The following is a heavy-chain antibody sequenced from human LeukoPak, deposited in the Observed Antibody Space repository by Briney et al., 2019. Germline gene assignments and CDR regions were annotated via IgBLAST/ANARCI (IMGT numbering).Heavy chain of an antibody. CDR3: AKDAHYYYYYGMDV. V-gene: IGHV3-9*01. CDR1: GFSFDDYA. J-gene: IGHJ6*02. Sequence: PGRSLRLSCAASGFSFDDYAMHWVRQAPGKGLEWVSGISWNSGSIGYADSVKGRFTISRDSAKNSLYLQMNSLRAEDTALYYCAKDAHYYYYYGMDVWGQGTTVTVSS. CDR2: ISWNSGSI.